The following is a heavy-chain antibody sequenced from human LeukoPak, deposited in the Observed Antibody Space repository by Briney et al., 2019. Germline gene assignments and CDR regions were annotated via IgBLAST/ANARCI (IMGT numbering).Heavy chain of an antibody. CDR1: GGTFSSYA. CDR2: IIPILGIA. J-gene: IGHJ4*02. V-gene: IGHV1-69*04. D-gene: IGHD3-3*01. Sequence: SVKVSCKASGGTFSSYAISWVRQAPGQGLEWMGRIIPILGIANYAQKFQGRVTITADKSTSTAYMELSSLRSGDTAVYYCARDRLDYDFWSGYPEASFDYWGQGTLVTVSS. CDR3: ARDRLDYDFWSGYPEASFDY.